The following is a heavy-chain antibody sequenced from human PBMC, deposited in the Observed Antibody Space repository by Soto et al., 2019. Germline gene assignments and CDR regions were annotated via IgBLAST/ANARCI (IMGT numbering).Heavy chain of an antibody. CDR3: ASGTSYCGGDCYPSYYYYYYGMDV. CDR2: ISSSGSTI. J-gene: IGHJ6*02. Sequence: PGGSLRLSCAASGFTFSDYYMSWIRQAPGKGLEWVSYISSSGSTIYYADSVKGRFTISRDNAKNSLYLQMNSLRAEGTAVYYCASGTSYCGGDCYPSYYYYYYGMDVWGQGTTVTVSS. V-gene: IGHV3-11*01. CDR1: GFTFSDYY. D-gene: IGHD2-21*02.